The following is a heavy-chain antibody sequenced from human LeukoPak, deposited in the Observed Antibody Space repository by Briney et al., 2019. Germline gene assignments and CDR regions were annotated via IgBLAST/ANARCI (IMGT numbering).Heavy chain of an antibody. CDR2: IVVGSGNT. D-gene: IGHD3-10*01. CDR1: GFTFTSSA. Sequence: SVKVSCKASGFTFTSSAMQWVRQARGQRLEWIGWIVVGSGNTNYAQKFQERVTITRDMSTSTAYMELSSLRSEDTAVYYCAALPLGWFGELFHIDYWGQGTLVTVSS. V-gene: IGHV1-58*02. CDR3: AALPLGWFGELFHIDY. J-gene: IGHJ4*02.